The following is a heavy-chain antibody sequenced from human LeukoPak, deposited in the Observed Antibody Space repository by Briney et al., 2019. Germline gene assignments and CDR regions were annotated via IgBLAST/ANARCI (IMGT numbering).Heavy chain of an antibody. D-gene: IGHD2/OR15-2a*01. CDR3: AREGSTAFFNWFDP. CDR1: GRSISTYY. J-gene: IGHJ5*02. Sequence: PSDTLSLTCTVSGRSISTYYWSWIRQPPGKGLEWIGYIYYSGGTNYNPSLKSRVTISVDTSKNQFSLKLRSVTAADTAMYYCAREGSTAFFNWFDPWGQGTLVTVSS. CDR2: IYYSGGT. V-gene: IGHV4-59*07.